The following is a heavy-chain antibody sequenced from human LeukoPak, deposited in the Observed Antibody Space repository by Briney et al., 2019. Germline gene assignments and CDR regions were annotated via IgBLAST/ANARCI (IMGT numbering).Heavy chain of an antibody. J-gene: IGHJ6*03. CDR2: IIPIFGTA. Sequence: PVKVSCKASGGTFSSYAISWVRQAPGQGLEWMGGIIPIFGTANYAQKFQGRVTITADKSTSTAYMELSSLRSEDTAVYYCARGPSITMVRGGQWYYYMDVWGKGTTVTISS. V-gene: IGHV1-69*06. CDR3: ARGPSITMVRGGQWYYYMDV. CDR1: GGTFSSYA. D-gene: IGHD3-10*01.